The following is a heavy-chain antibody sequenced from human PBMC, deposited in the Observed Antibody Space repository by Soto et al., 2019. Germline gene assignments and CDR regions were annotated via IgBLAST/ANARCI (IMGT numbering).Heavy chain of an antibody. CDR1: GGSFSGYY. Sequence: SETLSLTCAVYGGSFSGYYWSWIRQPPGKGLEWIGEINHSGSTNYNPSLKSRVTISVDTSKNQFSLKLSSVTAADTAVYYCARPPGGPDCSGGSCYYFDYWGQGTLVTVSS. CDR3: ARPPGGPDCSGGSCYYFDY. D-gene: IGHD2-15*01. V-gene: IGHV4-34*01. J-gene: IGHJ4*02. CDR2: INHSGST.